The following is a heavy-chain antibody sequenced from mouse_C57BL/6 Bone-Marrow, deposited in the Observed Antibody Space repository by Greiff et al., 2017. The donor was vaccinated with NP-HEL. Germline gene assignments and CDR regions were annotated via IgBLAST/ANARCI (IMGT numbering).Heavy chain of an antibody. Sequence: VHLQQSGPELVKPGASVKISCKASGYTFTDYYMNWVKQSHGKSLEWIGDINPNNGGTSYNQKFKGKATLTVDKSSSTAYMELRSLTSEDSAVYYCASDLLRLFDYWGQGTTLTVSS. D-gene: IGHD1-2*01. CDR2: INPNNGGT. CDR3: ASDLLRLFDY. V-gene: IGHV1-26*01. CDR1: GYTFTDYY. J-gene: IGHJ2*01.